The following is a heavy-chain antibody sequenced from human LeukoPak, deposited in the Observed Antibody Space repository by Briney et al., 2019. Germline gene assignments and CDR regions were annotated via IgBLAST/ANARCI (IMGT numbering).Heavy chain of an antibody. CDR2: IKQDGSEK. V-gene: IGHV3-7*03. J-gene: IGHJ6*02. CDR3: ARAEYCYYCGMDV. D-gene: IGHD2/OR15-2a*01. CDR1: GFTFSSYW. Sequence: GGSLRLSCAASGFTFSSYWKSWVRQAPGKGLEWVANIKQDGSEKYYVDSVKGRFTISRDNAKNSLYLQMNSLRAEDTAVYYCARAEYCYYCGMDVWGQGTTVIVSS.